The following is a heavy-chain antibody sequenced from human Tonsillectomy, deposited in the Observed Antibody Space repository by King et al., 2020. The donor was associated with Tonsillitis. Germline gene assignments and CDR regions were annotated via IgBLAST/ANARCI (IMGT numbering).Heavy chain of an antibody. CDR2: IDWDDDN. V-gene: IGHV2-70*04. Sequence: TLKESGPALVKPTQTLTLTCTFSGFSLSTNGVRVIWIRQPPGKALEWLARIDWDDDNFYSTSLKTRLSISKDTSKNQVVLTMTNMDPVDTATYYCARSTVTNSHVFDYWGQGTLVTVSS. CDR1: GFSLSTNGVR. J-gene: IGHJ4*02. D-gene: IGHD4-17*01. CDR3: ARSTVTNSHVFDY.